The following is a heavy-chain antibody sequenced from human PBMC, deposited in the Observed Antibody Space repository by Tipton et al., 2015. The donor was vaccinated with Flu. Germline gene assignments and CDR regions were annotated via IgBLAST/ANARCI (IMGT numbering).Heavy chain of an antibody. CDR1: GYTFTGYY. D-gene: IGHD3-16*01. CDR2: INPNSGGT. V-gene: IGHV1-2*06. J-gene: IGHJ4*02. Sequence: QLVQSGAEVKKPGASVKVSCKASGYTFTGYYMHWVRQAPGQGLEWMGRINPNSGGTNYAQKFQGRVTMTRDTSISTAYMELSRLRSDDTAVYYCARAWGPHTASAPNDYWGQGTLVTVSS. CDR3: ARAWGPHTASAPNDY.